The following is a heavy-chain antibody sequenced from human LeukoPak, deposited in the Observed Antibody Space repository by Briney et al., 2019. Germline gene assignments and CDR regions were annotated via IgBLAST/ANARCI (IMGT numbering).Heavy chain of an antibody. CDR1: GFSFSSYV. CDR2: ITSGDTST. Sequence: PGRSLRLSCAASGFSFSSYVLSWVRQAPGRGLEWVSTITSGDTSTYYAASVKGRFTISRDNSKNTLHLQMNGLRAEDTAVYYCVTRGTTATKYIESWGQGALVTVSS. D-gene: IGHD1-1*01. CDR3: VTRGTTATKYIES. J-gene: IGHJ4*02. V-gene: IGHV3-23*01.